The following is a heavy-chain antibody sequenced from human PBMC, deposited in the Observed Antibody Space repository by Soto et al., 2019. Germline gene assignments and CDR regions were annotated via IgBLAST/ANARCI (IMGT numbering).Heavy chain of an antibody. V-gene: IGHV4-31*03. CDR1: GASITSGGYY. CDR2: IYYSGST. CDR3: TRSIQH. J-gene: IGHJ1*01. Sequence: QVQLQESGPGLVKPSQTLSLTCTVSGASITSGGYYCSWIRQHPGKGLEWIGYIYYSGSTYYNPSLQSRFTISVDTSKNQFSLKLSSVTAADTAVYYCTRSIQHWGQGTLVTLSS.